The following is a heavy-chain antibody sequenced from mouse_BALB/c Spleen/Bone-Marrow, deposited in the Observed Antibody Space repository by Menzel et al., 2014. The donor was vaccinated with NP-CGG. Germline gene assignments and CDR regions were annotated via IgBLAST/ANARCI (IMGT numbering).Heavy chain of an antibody. CDR2: IWSDGST. V-gene: IGHV2-6-2*01. Sequence: VQLQQSGPDLVAPSQSLSLPCTVSGFSLTSYGLHWVRQPPGKGLEWLGVIWSDGSTTYNSALKSRLSIGKDNSKRQVLLKMNSLQTDDTAMYYCARSGTDYAMDYWGQGTSVTVSS. CDR1: GFSLTSYG. CDR3: ARSGTDYAMDY. D-gene: IGHD4-1*01. J-gene: IGHJ4*01.